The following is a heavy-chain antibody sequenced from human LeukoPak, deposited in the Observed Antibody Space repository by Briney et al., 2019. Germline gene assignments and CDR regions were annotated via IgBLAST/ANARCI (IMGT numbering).Heavy chain of an antibody. J-gene: IGHJ6*02. Sequence: ASVKVSCKTSGYTFTSYGVSWVRQAPGQGLEWMGWISGYNGNTNYAQELQGRVTMTTDTSTSTAYMEVRSLRSDDTAVYYCAREDWDDSSAYDSNTRGYGMDVWGQGTTVTVSS. CDR1: GYTFTSYG. D-gene: IGHD3-22*01. CDR3: AREDWDDSSAYDSNTRGYGMDV. V-gene: IGHV1-18*01. CDR2: ISGYNGNT.